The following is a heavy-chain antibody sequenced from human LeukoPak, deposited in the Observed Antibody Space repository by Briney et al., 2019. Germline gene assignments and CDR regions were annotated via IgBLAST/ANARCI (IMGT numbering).Heavy chain of an antibody. V-gene: IGHV4-39*01. J-gene: IGHJ4*02. CDR3: ARLSYNWNTGY. Sequence: SETLSLTWTVSGXSISSSSYYWGWIRQPPGKGLEWIGSIYYSGSTYYSPSLNGRVTISIDTSKNQFSLKLTSVTAADTAVYYCARLSYNWNTGYWGQGTLVTVSS. CDR2: IYYSGST. D-gene: IGHD1/OR15-1a*01. CDR1: GXSISSSSYY.